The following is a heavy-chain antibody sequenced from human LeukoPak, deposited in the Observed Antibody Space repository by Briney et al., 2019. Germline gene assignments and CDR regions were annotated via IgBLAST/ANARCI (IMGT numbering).Heavy chain of an antibody. CDR1: GFTFSSYA. V-gene: IGHV3-64D*09. D-gene: IGHD2-21*02. CDR3: VKGLVVVTTRVDAFDI. Sequence: GGSLRLSCSASGFTFSSYAMHWVRQAPGKGLEYVSVITSSGGSTFYADSVKGRFTISRDNSKDTVYLQMSSLRAEDTAVYYCVKGLVVVTTRVDAFDIWGQGTLVTVSS. J-gene: IGHJ3*02. CDR2: ITSSGGST.